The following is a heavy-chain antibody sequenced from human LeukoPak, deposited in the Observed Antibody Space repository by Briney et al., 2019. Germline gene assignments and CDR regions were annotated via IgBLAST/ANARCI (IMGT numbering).Heavy chain of an antibody. CDR1: GYTFTRNY. D-gene: IGHD6-13*01. V-gene: IGHV1-46*01. J-gene: IGHJ4*02. CDR2: IYPRDSRT. CDR3: ARDQAGFDY. Sequence: GASVKVSCKAPGYTFTRNYIHWVRQAPGQGLEWMGMIYPRDSRTSYAQKFQGRVTVTRDTATSTVHMELSGLRSEDTAVYYCARDQAGFDYWGQGTLVTVSS.